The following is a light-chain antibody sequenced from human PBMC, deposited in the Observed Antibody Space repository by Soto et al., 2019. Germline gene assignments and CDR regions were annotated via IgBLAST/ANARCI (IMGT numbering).Light chain of an antibody. CDR3: CSYGGSFYV. Sequence: QSALTQPRSVSGSPGQSVTISCTGTSSDVGGYNYVSWYQQHPGKAPKLMIYDVSERPSGVPDRFSGSKSGNTASLTISGLQAEDAAYYYCCSYGGSFYVFGAGTKVTVL. CDR2: DVS. CDR1: SSDVGGYNY. V-gene: IGLV2-11*01. J-gene: IGLJ1*01.